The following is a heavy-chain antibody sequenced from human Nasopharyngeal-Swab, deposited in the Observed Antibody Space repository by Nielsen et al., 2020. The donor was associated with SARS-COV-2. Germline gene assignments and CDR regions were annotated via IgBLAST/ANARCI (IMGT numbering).Heavy chain of an antibody. J-gene: IGHJ5*02. CDR3: ARDRNVLRYFDWLGWFDP. D-gene: IGHD3-9*01. CDR1: GCTFTSYA. V-gene: IGHV1-3*01. CDR2: INAGNGNT. Sequence: ASVKVSCKASGCTFTSYAMHWVRQAPGQRLERMGWINAGNGNTKYSQKFQGRVTITRDTSASTAYMELSSLRSEDTAVYYCARDRNVLRYFDWLGWFDPWGQGTLVTVSS.